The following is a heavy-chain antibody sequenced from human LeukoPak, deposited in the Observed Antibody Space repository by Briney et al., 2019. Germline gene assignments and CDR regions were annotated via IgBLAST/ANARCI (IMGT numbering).Heavy chain of an antibody. D-gene: IGHD2-15*01. CDR1: GFTFSSYA. J-gene: IGHJ4*02. CDR2: ISYDGSNK. Sequence: PPGGSLRLSCAASGFTFSSYAMHWVRQAPGKGLEWVAVISYDGSNKYYADSVKGRFTISRDNSKTPLYLQMNSLRAEETAVYYCARNGDVAAMFWYFDYWGQGTLVPVSS. CDR3: ARNGDVAAMFWYFDY. V-gene: IGHV3-30-3*01.